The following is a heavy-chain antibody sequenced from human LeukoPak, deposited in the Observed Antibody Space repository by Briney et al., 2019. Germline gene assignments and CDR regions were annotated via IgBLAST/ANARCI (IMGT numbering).Heavy chain of an antibody. Sequence: GGSLRLSCAASGFTFSSYAMHWVRQAPGKGLEWVAVISYDGSNKYYADSVKGRFTISRDNSKNTLYLQMNSLRAEDTAVYYCARASQVVVVVVSPGYWGQGTLVTVSS. CDR2: ISYDGSNK. CDR3: ARASQVVVVVVSPGY. D-gene: IGHD2-15*01. CDR1: GFTFSSYA. J-gene: IGHJ4*02. V-gene: IGHV3-30-3*01.